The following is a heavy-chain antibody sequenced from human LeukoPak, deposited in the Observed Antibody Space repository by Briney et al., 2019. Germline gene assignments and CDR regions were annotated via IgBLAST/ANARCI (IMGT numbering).Heavy chain of an antibody. CDR2: INPNSGGT. Sequence: GESLKISCKSSGYSFTGYYMHWVRQAPGQGLEWMGWINPNSGGTNYAQKFQGRVTMTRDTSISTAYMELSRLRSDDTAVYYCARGYEEWELLLGAFDIWGQGTMVTVSS. V-gene: IGHV1-2*02. D-gene: IGHD1-26*01. CDR3: ARGYEEWELLLGAFDI. J-gene: IGHJ3*02. CDR1: GYSFTGYY.